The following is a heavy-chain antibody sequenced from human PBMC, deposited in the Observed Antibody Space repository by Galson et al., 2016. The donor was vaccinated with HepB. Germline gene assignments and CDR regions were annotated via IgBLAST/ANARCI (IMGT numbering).Heavy chain of an antibody. CDR2: ISYDGNNK. J-gene: IGHJ6*02. V-gene: IGHV3-30-3*01. Sequence: SLRLSCAASGFTFSRNAFHWVRQAPGKGLEWVAVISYDGNNKKYLDSVKGRFTISRDNSYNTVYLQMNSLRADDTAVYYCASIQGYGDYEDYRYYSKDVWGQGTTVTVSS. CDR3: ASIQGYGDYEDYRYYSKDV. D-gene: IGHD4-17*01. CDR1: GFTFSRNA.